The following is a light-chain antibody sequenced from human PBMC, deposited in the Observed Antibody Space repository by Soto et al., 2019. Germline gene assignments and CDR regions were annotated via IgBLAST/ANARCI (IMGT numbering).Light chain of an antibody. V-gene: IGKV3-20*01. CDR3: QQYGSSFT. Sequence: EIVLTQSPGTLSWSPGERATLYCGASQSASSSYLAWYQQRPGQAPRLLIYGASSRATGIPDRFSGSGSGTDFTLTISRLEPEDFAVYYCQQYGSSFTFGPGTRVDVK. J-gene: IGKJ3*01. CDR1: QSASSSY. CDR2: GAS.